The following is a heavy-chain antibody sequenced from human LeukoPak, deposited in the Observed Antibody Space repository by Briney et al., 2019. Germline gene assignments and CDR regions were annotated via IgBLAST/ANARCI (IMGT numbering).Heavy chain of an antibody. CDR3: ARKAITVTTFDY. CDR2: ISRDGGTI. V-gene: IGHV3-48*04. D-gene: IGHD4-17*01. Sequence: GGSLRLSCAASGFTYSTYSMNWVRQAPGKGLEWVSFISRDGGTIDYADSVKGRFTISRDNAKNSLYLQMDSLRGEDTAVYYCARKAITVTTFDYWGQGTLVTVSS. J-gene: IGHJ4*02. CDR1: GFTYSTYS.